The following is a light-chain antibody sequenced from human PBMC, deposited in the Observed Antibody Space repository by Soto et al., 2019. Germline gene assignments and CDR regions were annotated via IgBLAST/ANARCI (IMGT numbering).Light chain of an antibody. J-gene: IGKJ2*01. Sequence: EIVMTQSPATLSVSPGERATLSCRASQSVSSNLAWYQQKPGQAPRLLIYGASTRATGIPARFSGSGSGTEVTLTISSRQSEEFAVYYCQQYNNWPPYTFGQGTKLEIK. V-gene: IGKV3-15*01. CDR2: GAS. CDR3: QQYNNWPPYT. CDR1: QSVSSN.